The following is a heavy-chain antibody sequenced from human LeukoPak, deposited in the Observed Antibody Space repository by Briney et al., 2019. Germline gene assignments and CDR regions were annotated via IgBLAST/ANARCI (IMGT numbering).Heavy chain of an antibody. CDR1: GYTFSSYF. CDR2: INPSDGST. Sequence: ASVKGSCKASGYTFSSYFMHWVRQAPGQGLEWMGIINPSDGSTSYARELQGRVTMTRDTSTGTVYMELSGLRSEDTAVYYCARVDVAFGLIGDYWGQGTLVTVS. CDR3: ARVDVAFGLIGDY. D-gene: IGHD3-10*01. J-gene: IGHJ4*02. V-gene: IGHV1-46*01.